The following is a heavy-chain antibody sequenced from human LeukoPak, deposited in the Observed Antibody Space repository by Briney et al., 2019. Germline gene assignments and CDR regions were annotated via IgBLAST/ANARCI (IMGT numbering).Heavy chain of an antibody. D-gene: IGHD5-24*01. Sequence: GGSLRLSCAASGFTFSSYSMNWVRQAPGKGLEWVSSISSSSSYIYYADSVKGRFTISRDNAKNSLYLQMNSLRAEDTAVYYCARDGEMGTCFDYWGQGTLVTVSS. CDR3: ARDGEMGTCFDY. J-gene: IGHJ4*02. CDR1: GFTFSSYS. V-gene: IGHV3-21*01. CDR2: ISSSSSYI.